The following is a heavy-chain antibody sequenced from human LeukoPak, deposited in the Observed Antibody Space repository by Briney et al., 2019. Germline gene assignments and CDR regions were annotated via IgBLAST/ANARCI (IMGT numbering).Heavy chain of an antibody. J-gene: IGHJ6*03. V-gene: IGHV3-21*01. CDR1: GFTLTSYS. CDR2: ISSSSSYI. D-gene: IGHD2-15*01. CDR3: ARTERPARYEAILSHMDV. Sequence: GGSLRLSCAASGFTLTSYSMNWVRQAPGKGLEWVSSISSSSSYIYYADSLKGRFTISRDNAKNSLYLQMDSLRAEDTAVYYGARTERPARYEAILSHMDVWGKGTTVTVSS.